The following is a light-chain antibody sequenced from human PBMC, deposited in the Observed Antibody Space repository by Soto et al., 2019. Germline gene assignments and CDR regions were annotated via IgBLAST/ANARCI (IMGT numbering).Light chain of an antibody. J-gene: IGKJ1*01. Sequence: DIQMTQSPSTLSGSVGDRVTITCRASQTISSWLAWYQQKPGKAPKLLIYKASTLKSGVPSRFSGSGSGTEFTLTISSLQSEDSAVYYCQQFGYWPRTFGPGTKVDIK. CDR2: KAS. V-gene: IGKV1-5*03. CDR3: QQFGYWPRT. CDR1: QTISSW.